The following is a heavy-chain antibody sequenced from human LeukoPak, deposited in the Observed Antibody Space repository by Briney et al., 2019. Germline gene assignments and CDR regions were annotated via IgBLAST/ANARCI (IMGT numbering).Heavy chain of an antibody. Sequence: SETLSLTCTVSGGSISSYYWSWIRRPPGKGLEWIGYIYYSGSTNYNPSLKSRVTISVDTSKNQFSLKLSSVTAADTAVYYCAGGRPYCSGGSCYVDWGQGTLVTVSS. CDR2: IYYSGST. CDR1: GGSISSYY. J-gene: IGHJ4*02. D-gene: IGHD2-15*01. V-gene: IGHV4-59*01. CDR3: AGGRPYCSGGSCYVD.